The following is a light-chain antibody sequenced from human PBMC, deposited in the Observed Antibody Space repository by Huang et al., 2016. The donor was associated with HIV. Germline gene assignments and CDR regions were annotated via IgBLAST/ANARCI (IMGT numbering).Light chain of an antibody. CDR1: QSVTTN. V-gene: IGKV3-15*01. CDR3: QQYINRPVT. J-gene: IGKJ1*01. CDR2: AAS. Sequence: EIVLTQSPGTLSVSPGERATLSCRASQSVTTNLAWYQQRPGQAPRLLIYAASTRAIGISAKFSGSGSGTEFTLTSDSLQSEDLAVYYCQQYINRPVTFGQGTKVEIK.